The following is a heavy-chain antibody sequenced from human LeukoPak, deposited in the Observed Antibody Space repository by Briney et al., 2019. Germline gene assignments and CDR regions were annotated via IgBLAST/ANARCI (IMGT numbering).Heavy chain of an antibody. CDR2: IYYSGST. V-gene: IGHV4-39*01. CDR1: GGSISSSSYY. D-gene: IGHD3-3*01. CDR3: TRTGEQYYDFWSGYSWQQGYFDY. J-gene: IGHJ4*02. Sequence: PSETLSLTCTVSGGSISSSSYYWGWIRQPPGKGLEWIGSIYYSGSTYYNPSLKSRVTISVDTSKNQFSLKLSSVTAADTAVYYCTRTGEQYYDFWSGYSWQQGYFDYWGQGTLVTVSS.